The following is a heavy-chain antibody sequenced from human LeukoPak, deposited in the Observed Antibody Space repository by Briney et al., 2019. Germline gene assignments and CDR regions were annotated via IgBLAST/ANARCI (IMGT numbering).Heavy chain of an antibody. Sequence: GGSLRLSCAASEFTFSIHWMNWVRQAPGKGLEWVATIKEDGTEIYYVDSVKGRFTISRDNAKNTLDLQMNSLRAEETAVYYCARVATLYDFWSGYYHYMDVWGKGTTVIVSS. CDR1: EFTFSIHW. D-gene: IGHD3-3*01. J-gene: IGHJ6*03. CDR3: ARVATLYDFWSGYYHYMDV. V-gene: IGHV3-7*01. CDR2: IKEDGTEI.